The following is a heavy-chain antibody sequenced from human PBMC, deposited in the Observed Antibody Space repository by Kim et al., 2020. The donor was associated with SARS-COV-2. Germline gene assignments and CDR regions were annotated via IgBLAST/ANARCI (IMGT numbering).Heavy chain of an antibody. CDR1: GFTFSSYG. D-gene: IGHD6-19*01. CDR2: IWYDGSNK. J-gene: IGHJ4*02. V-gene: IGHV3-33*01. CDR3: AREGGAVAGTGGFDY. Sequence: GGSLRLSCAASGFTFSSYGMHWVRQAPGKGLEWVAVIWYDGSNKYYADSVKGRFTISRDNSKKTLYLQMNSLRAEDTAVYYCAREGGAVAGTGGFDYWGQGTLVTVSS.